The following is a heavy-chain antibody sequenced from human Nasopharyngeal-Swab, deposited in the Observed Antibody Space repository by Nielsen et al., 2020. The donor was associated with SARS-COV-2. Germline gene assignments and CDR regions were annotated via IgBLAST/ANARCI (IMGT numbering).Heavy chain of an antibody. CDR3: ARAGITGTPWGWFDP. J-gene: IGHJ5*02. CDR2: IYSGGST. CDR1: GFTVSSNY. D-gene: IGHD1-7*01. V-gene: IGHV3-53*01. Sequence: GGSLRLSCAASGFTVSSNYMGWVRQAPGKGLEWVSVIYSGGSTYYADSVKGRFTISRDNSKNTLYLQMNSLRAEDTAVYYCARAGITGTPWGWFDPWGQGTLVTVSS.